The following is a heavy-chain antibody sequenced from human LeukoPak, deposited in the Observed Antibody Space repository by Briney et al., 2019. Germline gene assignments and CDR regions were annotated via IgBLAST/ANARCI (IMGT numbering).Heavy chain of an antibody. J-gene: IGHJ4*02. CDR3: ARRGGGNTGGFYFDY. D-gene: IGHD5-18*01. CDR1: GYRFTSDW. CDR2: VYAGDSDA. V-gene: IGHV5-51*01. Sequence: GESLKISCTGSGYRFTSDWIGWVRQMPGKGLEWMGIVYAGDSDARYSSSFQGQVTISADKSISTAYLHWGSLKASDTAIYYCARRGGGNTGGFYFDYWGQGSLVTVSS.